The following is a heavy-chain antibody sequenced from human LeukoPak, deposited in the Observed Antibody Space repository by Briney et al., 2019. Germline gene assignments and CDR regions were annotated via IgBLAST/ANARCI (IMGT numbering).Heavy chain of an antibody. D-gene: IGHD1-7*01. V-gene: IGHV3-48*04. CDR3: ARMNYVSSGWGAPFDY. CDR1: GFTFSSFS. Sequence: TGGSLRLSCAASGFTFSSFSMNWVRQAPGKGLEWVSYIRSGGTNTDYTGSVKGRFTISRDNAKNSPYLQMNSLRAEDTAVYYCARMNYVSSGWGAPFDYWGQGTLVTVSS. CDR2: IRSGGTNT. J-gene: IGHJ4*02.